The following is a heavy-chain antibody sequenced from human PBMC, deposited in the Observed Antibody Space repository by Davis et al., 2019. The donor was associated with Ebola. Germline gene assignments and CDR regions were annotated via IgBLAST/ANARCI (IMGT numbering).Heavy chain of an antibody. CDR3: ASLRRTITGMDDGFDI. Sequence: PGGSLRLSCKDSGKSFTSHWIGWVRQMPGKGLEWMGIIYTGDSDTRYSPSFRGQVTISADKSFKTAFLQWSSLKASDTAMYYCASLRRTITGMDDGFDIWGQGTMVTVSS. D-gene: IGHD2-8*02. J-gene: IGHJ3*02. V-gene: IGHV5-51*01. CDR1: GKSFTSHW. CDR2: IYTGDSDT.